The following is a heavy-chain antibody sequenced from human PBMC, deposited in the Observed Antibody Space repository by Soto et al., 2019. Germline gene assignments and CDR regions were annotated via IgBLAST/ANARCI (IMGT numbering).Heavy chain of an antibody. J-gene: IGHJ4*01. Sequence: SETLSLTCTVSGGSINSDGYYWSWIRQHPEKGLEWIGYINYSGATYYNPSLKSRLTISVDTSKNQFSLQLTSVIAADTALYYCARESYSSARDFDIWCHGPLVTLSS. CDR1: GGSINSDGYY. CDR2: INYSGAT. D-gene: IGHD5-18*01. V-gene: IGHV4-31*03. CDR3: ARESYSSARDFDI.